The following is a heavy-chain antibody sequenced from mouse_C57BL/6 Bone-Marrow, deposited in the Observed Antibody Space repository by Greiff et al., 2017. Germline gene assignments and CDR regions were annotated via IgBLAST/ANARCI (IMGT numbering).Heavy chain of an antibody. D-gene: IGHD1-1*01. CDR2: IDPENGDT. CDR1: GFNIKDDY. J-gene: IGHJ2*01. CDR3: TTFITTVVAFDY. V-gene: IGHV14-4*01. Sequence: EVQVVASGAELVRPGASVKLSCTASGFNIKDDYMHWVKQRPEQGLEWIGWIDPENGDTEYASKFQGKATITADTSSNTAYLQLSSLTSEDTAVYYCTTFITTVVAFDYWGQGTTLTVSS.